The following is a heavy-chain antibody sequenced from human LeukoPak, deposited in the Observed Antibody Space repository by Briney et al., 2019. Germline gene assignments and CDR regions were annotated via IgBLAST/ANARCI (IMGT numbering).Heavy chain of an antibody. D-gene: IGHD6-13*01. CDR1: GFTFSDHY. CDR2: ISSIGSYT. CDR3: ASPAAGTNFDC. V-gene: IGHV3-11*03. Sequence: GGSLGLSCAASGFTFSDHYMSWIRQAPGKGLEWVSYISSIGSYTNYADSVKGRFTVSRDNAKNSLYLQMNSLRVEDTAVYYCASPAAGTNFDCWGQGTLVTVSS. J-gene: IGHJ4*02.